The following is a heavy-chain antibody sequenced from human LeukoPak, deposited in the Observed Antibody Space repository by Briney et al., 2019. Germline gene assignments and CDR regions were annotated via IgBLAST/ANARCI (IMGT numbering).Heavy chain of an antibody. CDR1: GFTFSSYA. V-gene: IGHV3-64*01. J-gene: IGHJ4*02. CDR2: INSNGGST. Sequence: GGSLRLSCAASGFTFSSYAMRWVRQAPGKGLEYVSAINSNGGSTYYANSVKGRFTISRDNSKNTLYLQMGSLRAEDMAVYYCARRYCSSTSCYQFDYWGQGTLVTVSS. D-gene: IGHD2-2*01. CDR3: ARRYCSSTSCYQFDY.